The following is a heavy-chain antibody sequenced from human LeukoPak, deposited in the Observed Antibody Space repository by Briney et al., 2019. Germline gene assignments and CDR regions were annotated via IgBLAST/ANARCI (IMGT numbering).Heavy chain of an antibody. CDR3: AKEGQQWLVPYFDY. D-gene: IGHD6-19*01. V-gene: IGHV3-30*02. CDR2: IRYDGSNK. CDR1: GFTFSSYG. J-gene: IGHJ4*02. Sequence: GGSLRLSCAASGFTFSSYGMHWVRQAPGKGLEWVAFIRYDGSNKYYADSVKGRFTISRDNSKNTLYLQMNSLRAEDTAVYYCAKEGQQWLVPYFDYWGQGTLVTVSS.